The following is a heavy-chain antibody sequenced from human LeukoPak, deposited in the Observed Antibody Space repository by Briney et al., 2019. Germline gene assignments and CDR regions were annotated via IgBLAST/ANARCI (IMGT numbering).Heavy chain of an antibody. CDR2: IKQDGSEK. CDR3: ARGGYCSGGSCYSGISWFDP. CDR1: GFTFSSYS. J-gene: IGHJ5*02. D-gene: IGHD2-15*01. Sequence: GGSLRLSCAASGFTFSSYSMNWVRQAPGKGLEWVANIKQDGSEKYYVDSVKGRFTISRDNAKNSLYPQMNSLRAEDTAVYYCARGGYCSGGSCYSGISWFDPWGQGTLVTVSS. V-gene: IGHV3-7*01.